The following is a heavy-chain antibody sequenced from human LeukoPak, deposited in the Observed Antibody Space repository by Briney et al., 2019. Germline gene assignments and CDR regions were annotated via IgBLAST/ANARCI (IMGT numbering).Heavy chain of an antibody. D-gene: IGHD1-14*01. CDR3: ASGEPPGGYYYMDV. CDR2: IYYSGST. J-gene: IGHJ6*03. Sequence: PSETLSLTCTVSGGSISSYYWSWIRQPPGKGLEWIGYIYYSGSTNYNPPLKSRVTISVDTSKNQFSLKLSSVTAADTAVYYCASGEPPGGYYYMDVWGKGTTVTVSS. CDR1: GGSISSYY. V-gene: IGHV4-59*12.